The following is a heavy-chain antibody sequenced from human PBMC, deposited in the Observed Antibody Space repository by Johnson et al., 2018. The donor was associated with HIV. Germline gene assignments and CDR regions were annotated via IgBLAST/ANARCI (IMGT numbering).Heavy chain of an antibody. D-gene: IGHD1-26*01. CDR3: ARYGGSYYYAFDI. V-gene: IGHV3-7*01. CDR1: GFTFSSYW. CDR2: IQQDGSEK. J-gene: IGHJ3*02. Sequence: DVQVVESGGGLVQPGGSLRLSCAASGFTFSSYWMSWVRQAPGKGLEWVANIQQDGSEKYYVDSVKGRFTISRDNAKNTLDLQMNSLRAEDTAVYYCARYGGSYYYAFDIWGQGTMVTVSS.